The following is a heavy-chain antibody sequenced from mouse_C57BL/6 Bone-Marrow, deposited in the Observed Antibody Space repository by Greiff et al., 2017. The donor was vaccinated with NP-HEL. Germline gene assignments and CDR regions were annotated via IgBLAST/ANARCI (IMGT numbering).Heavy chain of an antibody. CDR1: GFTFSSYA. V-gene: IGHV5-9-1*02. Sequence: EVKLVESGEGLVKPGGSLKLSCAASGFTFSSYAMSWVRQTPEKRLEWVAYISSGGDYTYYEDTVKGRFTITRDNARNTLYLQVSSLKSEDTAMYYCTKNQNYYYGMIDYWGQGTSVTVSS. J-gene: IGHJ4*01. CDR2: ISSGGDYT. D-gene: IGHD1-1*01. CDR3: TKNQNYYYGMIDY.